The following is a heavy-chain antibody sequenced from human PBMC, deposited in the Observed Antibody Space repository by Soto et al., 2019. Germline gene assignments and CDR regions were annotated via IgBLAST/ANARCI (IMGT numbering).Heavy chain of an antibody. D-gene: IGHD3-3*01. V-gene: IGHV3-21*01. CDR3: ARDSAPNPVYDFWTAIQDYYGMDV. J-gene: IGHJ6*02. Sequence: GGSLRLSCAASGFTFSSYSMNWARQAPGKGLEWVSSISSSSSYIYYADSVKGRFTISRDNAKNSLYPQMNSLRAEDTAVYYCARDSAPNPVYDFWTAIQDYYGMDVWGQGTRVTVSS. CDR1: GFTFSSYS. CDR2: ISSSSSYI.